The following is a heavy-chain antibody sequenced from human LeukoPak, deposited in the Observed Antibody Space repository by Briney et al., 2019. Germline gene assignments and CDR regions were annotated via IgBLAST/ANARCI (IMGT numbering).Heavy chain of an antibody. CDR1: GFTFSNYR. D-gene: IGHD3-22*01. CDR3: ASDATYYYDSSGYYYPVDAFDI. J-gene: IGHJ3*02. CDR2: ISSSSSYI. Sequence: GGSLRLSCAASGFTFSNYRLNWVRQAPGKGLEWVSFISSSSSYIYYADSVKGRFTISRDNAKNSLYLQMNSLRAEDTAVYYCASDATYYYDSSGYYYPVDAFDIWGQGTMVTVSS. V-gene: IGHV3-21*01.